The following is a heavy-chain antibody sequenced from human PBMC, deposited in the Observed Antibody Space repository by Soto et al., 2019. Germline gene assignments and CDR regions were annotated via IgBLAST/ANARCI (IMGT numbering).Heavy chain of an antibody. CDR1: GFTFSSYG. CDR3: ARGGYCTNGVCYTSYYYYYYMDV. V-gene: IGHV3-30*03. Sequence: GGSLRLSCAASGFTFSSYGMHWVRQAPGKGLEWVAVIIYDGSNTYYADSVKGRFTISRHNSKNTVYLQMNSLRSEDTAVYYCARGGYCTNGVCYTSYYYYYYMDVWGKGTTVTVSS. D-gene: IGHD2-8*01. J-gene: IGHJ6*03. CDR2: IIYDGSNT.